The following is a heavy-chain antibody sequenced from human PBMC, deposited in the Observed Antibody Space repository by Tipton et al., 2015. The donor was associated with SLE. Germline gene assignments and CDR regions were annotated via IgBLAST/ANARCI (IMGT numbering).Heavy chain of an antibody. V-gene: IGHV3-23*01. D-gene: IGHD5-18*01. CDR1: GFTFSDYY. CDR2: ISGSGGST. J-gene: IGHJ3*02. CDR3: ARAPGAMVTNAFDI. Sequence: SLRLSCAASGFTFSDYYMSWVRQAPGKGLEWVSAISGSGGSTYYADSVKGRFTISRDNSKNTLYLQMNSLRAEDTAVYYCARAPGAMVTNAFDIWGQGTMVTVSS.